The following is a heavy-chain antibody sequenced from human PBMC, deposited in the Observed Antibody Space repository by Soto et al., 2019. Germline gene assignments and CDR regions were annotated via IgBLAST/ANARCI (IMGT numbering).Heavy chain of an antibody. CDR1: GFPFSSYS. CDR2: ISSSSSTI. CDR3: ARDIRSPWSGYYNHAFDI. Sequence: PGGSLRLSCAASGFPFSSYSMNWVRQAPGKGLEWVSYISSSSSTIYYADSVKGRFTISRDNAKNSLYLQMNSLRAEDTAVYYCARDIRSPWSGYYNHAFDIWGQGTMVTVSS. V-gene: IGHV3-48*01. J-gene: IGHJ3*02. D-gene: IGHD3-3*01.